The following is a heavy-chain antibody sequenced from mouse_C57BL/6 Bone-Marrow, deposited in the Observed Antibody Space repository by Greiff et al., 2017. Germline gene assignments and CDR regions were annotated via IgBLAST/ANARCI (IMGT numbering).Heavy chain of an antibody. D-gene: IGHD2-3*01. CDR2: IHPNSGST. J-gene: IGHJ3*01. V-gene: IGHV1-64*01. Sequence: VKLQQPGAELVKPGASVKLSCKASGYTFTSYWMHWVKQRPGQGLEWIGMIHPNSGSTNYNEKFKSKATLTVDKSSSTACMQLSSLTSEDSAVYYWARRGYDGYPLFAYWGQGTLVTVSA. CDR3: ARRGYDGYPLFAY. CDR1: GYTFTSYW.